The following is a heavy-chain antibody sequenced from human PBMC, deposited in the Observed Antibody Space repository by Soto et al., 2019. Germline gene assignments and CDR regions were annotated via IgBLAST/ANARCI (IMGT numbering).Heavy chain of an antibody. V-gene: IGHV1-69*06. Sequence: QVQLVQSGAEVKKPGSSVKVSCKASGGTFSSYAISWVRQAPGQGLEWMGGIIPIFGTANYAQKFQGRVTITADKSTSTAYMELSSLRSEDTAVYYCARAVDIVVVPAAIRGGVYYYYGMDVWGQGTTVTVSS. CDR2: IIPIFGTA. D-gene: IGHD2-2*02. CDR3: ARAVDIVVVPAAIRGGVYYYYGMDV. J-gene: IGHJ6*02. CDR1: GGTFSSYA.